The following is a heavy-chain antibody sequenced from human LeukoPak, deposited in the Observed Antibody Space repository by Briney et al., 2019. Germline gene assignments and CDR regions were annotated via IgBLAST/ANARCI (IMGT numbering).Heavy chain of an antibody. CDR3: AKSRWSTSYYFDY. J-gene: IGHJ4*02. V-gene: IGHV3-53*01. CDR2: IYSGGST. CDR1: GFTVSSNY. D-gene: IGHD6-6*01. Sequence: GGSLRLSCAASGFTVSSNYMSWVRQAPGKGLEWVSVIYSGGSTYYADSVKGRFTISRDDSKNTLYLQMNSLRAEDTAVYYCAKSRWSTSYYFDYWGQGTLVTVSS.